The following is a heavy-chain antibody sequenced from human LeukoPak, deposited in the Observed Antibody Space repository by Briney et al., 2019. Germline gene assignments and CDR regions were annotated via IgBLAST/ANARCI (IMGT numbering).Heavy chain of an antibody. CDR3: ARARYCSGGSCYDDAFDI. Sequence: SGRSLRLSCAASGFTFSSYGMHWVRQAPGKGLEWVAVIWYDGSNKYYADSAKGRFTISRDNSKNTLYLQMNSLRAEDTAVYYCARARYCSGGSCYDDAFDIWGQGTMVTVSS. D-gene: IGHD2-15*01. J-gene: IGHJ3*02. V-gene: IGHV3-33*01. CDR2: IWYDGSNK. CDR1: GFTFSSYG.